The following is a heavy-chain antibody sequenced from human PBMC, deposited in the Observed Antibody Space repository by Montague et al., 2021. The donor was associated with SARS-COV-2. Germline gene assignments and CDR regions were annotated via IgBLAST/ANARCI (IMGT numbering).Heavy chain of an antibody. V-gene: IGHV3-30*04. CDR2: IAGNGSNK. CDR3: ARGVRSGYSTFDY. CDR1: GFTFSSYA. Sequence: SLRLSCAASGFTFSSYAMTWVRQAPGKGLEWVPLIAGNGSNKFYADSVKGRFTISRDNSKNTLYLQMNSLRADDTAVYYCARGVRSGYSTFDYWGQGTLVTVSS. J-gene: IGHJ4*02. D-gene: IGHD3-22*01.